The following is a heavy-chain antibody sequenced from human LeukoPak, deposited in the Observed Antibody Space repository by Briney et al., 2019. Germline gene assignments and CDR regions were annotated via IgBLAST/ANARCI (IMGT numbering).Heavy chain of an antibody. CDR3: AKDIRSIVVPPDAMDV. V-gene: IGHV3-7*03. CDR1: GFTFSSYW. D-gene: IGHD2-2*01. J-gene: IGHJ6*02. CDR2: IKQDGSEK. Sequence: GGSLRLSCVASGFTFSSYWMSWVRQAPGKGLEWVANIKQDGSEKYYVDSVKGRFTISRDNAKNSLYLQMNSLRPEDTAFYYCAKDIRSIVVPPDAMDVWGQGTTVTVSS.